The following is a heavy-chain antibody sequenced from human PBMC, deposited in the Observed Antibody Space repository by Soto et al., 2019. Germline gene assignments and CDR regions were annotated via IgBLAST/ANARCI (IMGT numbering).Heavy chain of an antibody. CDR3: GKVGDRGGACYWDH. CDR1: GFTFSAYG. J-gene: IGHJ4*02. Sequence: EVQLLESWGGLVQPGGSLRLSCAASGFTFSAYGMSWVRQAPGKGLEWVSGISDSGDSTSYADSVKGRFTISRDNSKNTLSLQMNSLRAEDTAVYYCGKVGDRGGACYWDHWGQGTLVSVSS. V-gene: IGHV3-23*01. D-gene: IGHD2-21*02. CDR2: ISDSGDST.